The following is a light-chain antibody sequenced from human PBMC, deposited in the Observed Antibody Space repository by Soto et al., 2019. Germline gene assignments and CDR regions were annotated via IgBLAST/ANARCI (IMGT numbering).Light chain of an antibody. J-gene: IGKJ4*01. CDR2: SAS. V-gene: IGKV1-27*01. CDR3: QRYNSPPLT. Sequence: DIQMTQSPSSLSASVGDRVTITCRASQDISNYLVSYQQKPGKVPKIRIHSASTLQSGAPTRFSGSGSGTDFTLTISSLQPEDGATYYCQRYNSPPLTFGGGTKVEIK. CDR1: QDISNY.